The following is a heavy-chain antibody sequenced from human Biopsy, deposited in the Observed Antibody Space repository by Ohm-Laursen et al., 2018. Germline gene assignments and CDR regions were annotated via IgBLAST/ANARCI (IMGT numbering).Heavy chain of an antibody. V-gene: IGHV1-69*13. J-gene: IGHJ6*02. Sequence: SVKVSCKVSVGTFSNSAISWVRQAPGQGLGWMGGIITFFRTVNYAQNFQGRLTITADEFTDTAYMELRSLGSEDTAVYYCAPQTPRDPDILTGAYHYDMAVWGQGTTVTVSS. CDR3: APQTPRDPDILTGAYHYDMAV. CDR2: IITFFRTV. CDR1: VGTFSNSA. D-gene: IGHD3-9*01.